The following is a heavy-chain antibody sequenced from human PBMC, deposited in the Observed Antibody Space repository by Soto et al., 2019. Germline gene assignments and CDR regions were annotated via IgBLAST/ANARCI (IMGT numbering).Heavy chain of an antibody. CDR3: ARTTTGYCSSTSCPRMRTYYYGMDV. CDR1: GYTFTSYY. Sequence: ASVKVSCKASGYTFTSYYMHWVRQAPGQGPEWMGIINPSGGSTSYAQKFQGRVTMTRDTSTSTVYMELSSLRSEDTAVYYCARTTTGYCSSTSCPRMRTYYYGMDVWGQGTTVTVSS. CDR2: INPSGGST. J-gene: IGHJ6*02. V-gene: IGHV1-46*01. D-gene: IGHD2-2*01.